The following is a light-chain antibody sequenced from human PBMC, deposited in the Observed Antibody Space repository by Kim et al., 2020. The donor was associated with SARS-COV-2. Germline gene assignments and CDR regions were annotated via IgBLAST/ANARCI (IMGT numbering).Light chain of an antibody. CDR2: AAS. Sequence: DIQMTQSPPSLSASVGDRVTIVCRASQSISTYLNWYQQKPGKAPKLLIYAASNLQSGVPSRFSGSGSGTDFTLTISSLQPEDFAIYYCQQSHTAPSLTFGGGTKVDIK. V-gene: IGKV1-39*01. CDR3: QQSHTAPSLT. CDR1: QSISTY. J-gene: IGKJ4*01.